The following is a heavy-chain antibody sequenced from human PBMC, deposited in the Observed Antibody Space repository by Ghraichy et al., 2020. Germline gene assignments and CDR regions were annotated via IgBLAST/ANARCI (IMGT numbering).Heavy chain of an antibody. V-gene: IGHV3-30*02. CDR2: IRYDDSDK. CDR1: GFTFSSYA. J-gene: IGHJ3*01. D-gene: IGHD5-18*01. Sequence: GGSLRLSCAASGFTFSSYAMYWVRQAPGKGLEWVASIRYDDSDKFYADSVKGRFTISRDNSQNILNLQMNSLRPDDTAIYYCAKEEEPGYNYGYDAFDVWGQGTVVTVSS. CDR3: AKEEEPGYNYGYDAFDV.